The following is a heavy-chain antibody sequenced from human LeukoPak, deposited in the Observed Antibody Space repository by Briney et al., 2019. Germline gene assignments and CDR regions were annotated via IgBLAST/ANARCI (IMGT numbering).Heavy chain of an antibody. Sequence: ASVKVSCKASGYTFTGYYMHWVRQAPGQGLEWMGWINPNSGGTNYAQKFQGRVTMTRDTSISTAYMELSRLRSDDTAVYYCAREEGTIVVVPAAIYYYYYMDVWGKGTTVTISS. CDR2: INPNSGGT. V-gene: IGHV1-2*02. D-gene: IGHD2-2*01. CDR1: GYTFTGYY. J-gene: IGHJ6*03. CDR3: AREEGTIVVVPAAIYYYYYMDV.